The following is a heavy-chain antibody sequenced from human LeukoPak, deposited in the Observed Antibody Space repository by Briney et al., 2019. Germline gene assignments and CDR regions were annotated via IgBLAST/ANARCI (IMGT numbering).Heavy chain of an antibody. Sequence: ASVKVSCKASGYTFTSYGISWVRQAPGQGLEWMGWISAYNGNTNYAQKFQGRVTMTRDTSTSTVYMELSSLRSEDTAVYYCARVDDYYDSSEDYWGQGTLVTVSS. CDR2: ISAYNGNT. J-gene: IGHJ4*02. CDR1: GYTFTSYG. D-gene: IGHD3-22*01. V-gene: IGHV1-18*01. CDR3: ARVDDYYDSSEDY.